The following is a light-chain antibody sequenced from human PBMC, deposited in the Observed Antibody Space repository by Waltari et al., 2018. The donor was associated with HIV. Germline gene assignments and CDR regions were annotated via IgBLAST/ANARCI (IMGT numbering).Light chain of an antibody. J-gene: IGKJ5*01. CDR1: QSVSSSY. V-gene: IGKV3-20*01. Sequence: EIVLTQSPGTLSLSPGERDTPSCRASQSVSSSYLAWYQQKPGQAPRLLIYDASNRATGIPDRFSDSGSGTDFTLTISRLEPEDFAVYYCQHYGSSQITFGQGTRLEIK. CDR3: QHYGSSQIT. CDR2: DAS.